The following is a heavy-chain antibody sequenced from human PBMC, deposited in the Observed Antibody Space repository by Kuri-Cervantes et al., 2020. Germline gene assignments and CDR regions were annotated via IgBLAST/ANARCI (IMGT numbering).Heavy chain of an antibody. Sequence: GGSLRLSCAASGFTFSSYSMNWVRQAPGKGLEWVSYISSSSSTIYYADSVKGRFTISRDNAKNSLYLQMNSLRAEDTAVYYCASQINNFWSGYPILFGYWGQGTLVTVSS. CDR3: ASQINNFWSGYPILFGY. CDR2: ISSSSSTI. D-gene: IGHD3-3*01. J-gene: IGHJ4*02. V-gene: IGHV3-48*04. CDR1: GFTFSSYS.